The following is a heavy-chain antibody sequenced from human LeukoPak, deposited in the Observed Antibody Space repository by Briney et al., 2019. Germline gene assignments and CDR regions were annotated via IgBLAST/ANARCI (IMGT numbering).Heavy chain of an antibody. Sequence: GSSVKVSCKASGGTFSSYAISWVRQAPGQGLEWMGRIITILGIANYAQKFQGRVTITADKSTSTAYMELSSLRSEDTAVYYCARVDTAMVIDYWGQGTLVTVSS. CDR3: ARVDTAMVIDY. D-gene: IGHD5-18*01. V-gene: IGHV1-69*04. CDR1: GGTFSSYA. CDR2: IITILGIA. J-gene: IGHJ4*02.